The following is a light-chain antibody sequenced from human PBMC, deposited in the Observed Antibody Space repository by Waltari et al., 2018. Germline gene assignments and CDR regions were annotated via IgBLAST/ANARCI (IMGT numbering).Light chain of an antibody. CDR3: GQGTHLPFT. Sequence: DVVMTQSPLSLPITPGQPASISCRSSQSLVHSNGNTYLSWYQQKAGQPPRRLVYEVSNQDSGVPDRFSGSGAGTDFTLKISRVEAEDVGVYYCGQGTHLPFTFGPGTKLDIK. V-gene: IGKV2-30*02. J-gene: IGKJ3*01. CDR1: QSLVHSNGNTY. CDR2: EVS.